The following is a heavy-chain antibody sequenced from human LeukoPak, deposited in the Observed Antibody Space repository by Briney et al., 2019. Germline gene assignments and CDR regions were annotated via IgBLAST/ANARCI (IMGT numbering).Heavy chain of an antibody. CDR1: GGSISGSSYY. V-gene: IGHV4-39*07. Sequence: SETLSLTCTVSGGSISGSSYYWGWIRQPPGKGLEWIGSIYYSGSTYYNLSLKSRVTISVDTSKNQFSLKLSSVTAADTAVYYCARDPAIAAAGSRYFDLWGRGTLVTVSS. CDR3: ARDPAIAAAGSRYFDL. J-gene: IGHJ2*01. D-gene: IGHD6-13*01. CDR2: IYYSGST.